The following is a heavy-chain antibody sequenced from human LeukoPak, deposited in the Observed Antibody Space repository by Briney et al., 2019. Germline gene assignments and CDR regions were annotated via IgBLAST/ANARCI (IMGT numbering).Heavy chain of an antibody. CDR3: AKGVSGSHAVYFDY. CDR2: ISSSGSST. V-gene: IGHV3-23*01. CDR1: GFTFSSYT. D-gene: IGHD1-26*01. J-gene: IGHJ4*02. Sequence: GGSLRLSCAASGFTFSSYTMNWVRQAPGKGLEWVSVISSSGSSTFYADSVKGRFTISRDNSKNTLYLQMNNLRAEDTAVYYCAKGVSGSHAVYFDYWGQGTLVTVSS.